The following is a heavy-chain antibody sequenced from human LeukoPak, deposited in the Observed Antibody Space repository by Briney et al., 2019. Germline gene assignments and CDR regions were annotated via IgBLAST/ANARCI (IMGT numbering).Heavy chain of an antibody. V-gene: IGHV4-39*01. CDR1: GGSISSSSYY. CDR3: ARGRITTVTTNNWFDP. Sequence: SETLSLTCTVSGGSISSSSYYWGWIRQPPGKGLEWIGSIYYSGSTYYNPSLKSRVTISVDTSKNQFSLKLSSVAAADTAVYYCARGRITTVTTNNWFDPWGQGALVTVSS. CDR2: IYYSGST. J-gene: IGHJ5*02. D-gene: IGHD4-17*01.